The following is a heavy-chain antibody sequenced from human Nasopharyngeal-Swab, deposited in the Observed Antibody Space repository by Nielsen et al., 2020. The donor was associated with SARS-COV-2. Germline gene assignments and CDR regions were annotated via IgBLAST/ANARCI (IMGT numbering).Heavy chain of an antibody. Sequence: SETLSLTCTVSGGSISSYYWNWIRQPPGKGLEWIGYIYYSGSTNYNPSLKSRVTISVDTSKNQFSLKRRSVTAADTAVYYCARAGVGGAFDIWGQGTMVTVSS. D-gene: IGHD3-16*01. CDR1: GGSISSYY. V-gene: IGHV4-59*01. CDR3: ARAGVGGAFDI. J-gene: IGHJ3*02. CDR2: IYYSGST.